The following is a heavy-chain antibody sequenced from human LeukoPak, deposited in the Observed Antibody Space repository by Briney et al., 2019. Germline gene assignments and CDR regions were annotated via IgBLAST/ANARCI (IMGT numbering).Heavy chain of an antibody. J-gene: IGHJ5*02. CDR3: ARVVVSTTNRFDP. D-gene: IGHD5/OR15-5a*01. CDR1: GGSISSLY. CDR2: IYYTGST. Sequence: PSETLSLTCSVSGGSISSLYWSWLRQPPGKGLEWIGCIYYTGSTNYNPSLKSRVTMFVAMSKNQFSLRLSSVTAADTAVYYCARVVVSTTNRFDPWGQGTLVTVSS. V-gene: IGHV4-59*08.